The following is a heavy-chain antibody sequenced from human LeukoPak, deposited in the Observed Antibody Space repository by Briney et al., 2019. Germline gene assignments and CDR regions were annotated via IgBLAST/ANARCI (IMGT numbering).Heavy chain of an antibody. V-gene: IGHV1-69*04. CDR1: GGTFSSYA. D-gene: IGHD6-19*01. Sequence: SVKVSCKASGGTFSSYAISWARQAPGQGLQWMGRIIPIFGIANYAQKFQGRVTITADKSTSTAYMELSSLRSEDTAVHYCARLPGYSSGWSEDYWGQGTLVTVSS. J-gene: IGHJ4*02. CDR2: IIPIFGIA. CDR3: ARLPGYSSGWSEDY.